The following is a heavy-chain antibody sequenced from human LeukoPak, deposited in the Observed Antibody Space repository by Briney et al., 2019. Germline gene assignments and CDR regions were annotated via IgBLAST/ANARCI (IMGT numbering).Heavy chain of an antibody. J-gene: IGHJ4*02. CDR3: ARDRYDSSGYWVDY. CDR1: GFTFSSYA. CDR2: ISYDGSNK. D-gene: IGHD3-22*01. Sequence: GGSLRLSCAASGFTFSSYAMPWVRQAPGKGLEWVAVISYDGSNKYYADSVKGRFTISRDNSKNTLYLQMNSLRAEDTAVYYCARDRYDSSGYWVDYWGQGTLVTVSS. V-gene: IGHV3-30-3*01.